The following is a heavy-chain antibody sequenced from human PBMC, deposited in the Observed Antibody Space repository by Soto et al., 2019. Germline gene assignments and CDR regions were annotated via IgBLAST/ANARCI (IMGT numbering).Heavy chain of an antibody. Sequence: SGSISPTCRRAGGAISSYYWRCIQKPPGKGLEWIGYIYYSGSTNYNPSLKSRVTISVDTSKNQFSLKLNSVTAADTAVYYCARVNYGNYYYYYGMDVWGQGTTVPVSS. V-gene: IGHV4-59*01. CDR1: GGAISSYY. CDR2: IYYSGST. D-gene: IGHD4-17*01. J-gene: IGHJ6*02. CDR3: ARVNYGNYYYYYGMDV.